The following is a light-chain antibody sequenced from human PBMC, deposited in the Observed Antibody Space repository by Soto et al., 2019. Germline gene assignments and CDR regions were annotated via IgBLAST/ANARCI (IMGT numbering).Light chain of an antibody. CDR1: QSISSTY. CDR3: QQYGSPPLMYT. J-gene: IGKJ2*01. CDR2: GAS. Sequence: ESVLTQSPGTLSLFPGERATLSCRASQSISSTYLAWYQHKPGQAPRLLIYGASSRATGIPYRFSGSGSGTYFTLTISRLEPEDFAVYYCQQYGSPPLMYTFGQGTKLEI. V-gene: IGKV3-20*01.